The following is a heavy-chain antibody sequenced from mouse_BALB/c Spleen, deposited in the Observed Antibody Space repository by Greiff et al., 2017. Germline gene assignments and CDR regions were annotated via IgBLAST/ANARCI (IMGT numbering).Heavy chain of an antibody. D-gene: IGHD2-1*01. V-gene: IGHV5-4*02. CDR1: GFTFSDYY. J-gene: IGHJ4*01. CDR3: ARARGNYGGYAMDY. Sequence: EVKVVESGGGLVKPGGSLKLSCAASGFTFSDYYMYWVRQTPEKRLEWVATISDGGSYTYYPDSVKGRFTISRDNAKNNLYLQMSSLKSEDTAMYYCARARGNYGGYAMDYWGQGTSVTVSS. CDR2: ISDGGSYT.